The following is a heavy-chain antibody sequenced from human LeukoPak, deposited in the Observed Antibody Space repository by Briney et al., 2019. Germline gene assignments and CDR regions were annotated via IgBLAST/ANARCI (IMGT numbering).Heavy chain of an antibody. J-gene: IGHJ4*02. V-gene: IGHV1-46*01. D-gene: IGHD5-24*01. CDR1: GYTFTSYY. CDR2: INPSGGST. CDR3: ARARWLQFGLEYYFDY. Sequence: GASVKVSCKASGYTFTSYYMHWVRQAPGQGLEWMGIINPSGGSTSYAQKFQGRVTMTRDTSTTTVYMELSSLRSEDTAVYYCARARWLQFGLEYYFDYWGQGTLVTVSS.